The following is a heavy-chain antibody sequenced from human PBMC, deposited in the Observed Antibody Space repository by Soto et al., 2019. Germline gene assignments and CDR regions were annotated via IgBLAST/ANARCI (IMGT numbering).Heavy chain of an antibody. Sequence: QVHLGQSGAEVKKPGASVKVSCKASGYTFTSYVITWVRQAPGQGLEWMGWISAHNGNTDYAQKLQGRVIGTRDTSTSTAYMELRSLRSDDTAVYYCARGRYGDYWGQGALVTVSS. CDR2: ISAHNGNT. CDR3: ARGRYGDY. J-gene: IGHJ4*02. V-gene: IGHV1-18*01. D-gene: IGHD1-1*01. CDR1: GYTFTSYV.